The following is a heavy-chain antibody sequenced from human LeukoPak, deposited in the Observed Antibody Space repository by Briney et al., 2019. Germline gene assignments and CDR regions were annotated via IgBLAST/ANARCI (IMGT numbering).Heavy chain of an antibody. CDR1: GFSFSDYY. D-gene: IGHD3-22*01. CDR2: ISGSANTI. CDR3: ASYYDSSSYYPFDFDY. V-gene: IGHV3-11*01. J-gene: IGHJ4*02. Sequence: GGSLRLSCAASGFSFSDYYMTWIRQAPGKGLEWVSYISGSANTIYYADSVKGRFTISRDNAKNSLYLQMNSLRAEDTAVYYCASYYDSSSYYPFDFDYWGQGTLVTVSS.